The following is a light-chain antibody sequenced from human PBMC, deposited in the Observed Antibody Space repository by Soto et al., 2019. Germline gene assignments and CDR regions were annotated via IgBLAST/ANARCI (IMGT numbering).Light chain of an antibody. Sequence: EIVLTQSPGTLSLSPGERATLSCRASQSVSSSYLAWYQQKPGQDPRLLIYGASSRATGIPDRFSGGGSGTDFTLTVSRVVPEDFAVYYCQQYGTSPFTFGPGPKVDIK. J-gene: IGKJ3*01. CDR1: QSVSSSY. CDR2: GAS. V-gene: IGKV3-20*01. CDR3: QQYGTSPFT.